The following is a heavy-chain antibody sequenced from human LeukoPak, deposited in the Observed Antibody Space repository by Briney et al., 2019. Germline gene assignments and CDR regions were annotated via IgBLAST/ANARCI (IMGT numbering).Heavy chain of an antibody. V-gene: IGHV1-2*02. CDR3: ARDLLMYYSGSGEST. J-gene: IGHJ5*02. D-gene: IGHD3-10*01. CDR1: GYTFTGYY. Sequence: ASVKRSCTSSGYTFTGYYMHWVRPAPAQGLEWMGWINPPSGGTNYVQKFQGRVTMTRDTSISTPYMELSRLRSDDTAVYYCARDLLMYYSGSGESTWGKGTLVTVSS. CDR2: INPPSGGT.